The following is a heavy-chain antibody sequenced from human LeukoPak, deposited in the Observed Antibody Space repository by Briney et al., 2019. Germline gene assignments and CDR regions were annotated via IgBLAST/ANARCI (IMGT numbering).Heavy chain of an antibody. CDR1: GFTFSSYH. CDR2: ISIISSTI. J-gene: IGHJ4*02. V-gene: IGHV3-48*01. CDR3: ARTYERDLDS. Sequence: GGSLRLSCAASGFTFSSYHMNWVRQPPGKGLEWVSYISIISSTIYYADSVKGRFTISRDDAKNSVYLQMNSLRAEHTAVYYCARTYERDLDSWGQGTLVTVSS. D-gene: IGHD5-12*01.